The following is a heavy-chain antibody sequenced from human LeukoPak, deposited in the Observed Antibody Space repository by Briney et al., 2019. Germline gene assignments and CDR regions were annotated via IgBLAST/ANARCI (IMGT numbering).Heavy chain of an antibody. Sequence: GGSLRLSCAASGFTFDDYGMSWVRQAPGKGLEWVSSISSSSSYIYYADSVKGRFTISRDNAKNSLHLQMNSLRAEDTAVYYCARDDSPYYDSSRNPFDYWGQGTLVTVSS. D-gene: IGHD3-22*01. CDR3: ARDDSPYYDSSRNPFDY. V-gene: IGHV3-21*01. J-gene: IGHJ4*02. CDR1: GFTFDDYG. CDR2: ISSSSSYI.